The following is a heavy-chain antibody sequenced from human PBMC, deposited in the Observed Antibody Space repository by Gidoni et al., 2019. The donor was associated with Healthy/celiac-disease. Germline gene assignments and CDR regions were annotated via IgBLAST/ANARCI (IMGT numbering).Heavy chain of an antibody. Sequence: QVQLVESGGGVVQPGRSLRLSCAASGFPFSSFGMHWVRQAPGKGLEWVAVIWYDGSNKYYADSVKGRFTISRDNSKNTLYLQMNSLRAEDTAVYYCARDCRLEWLSYYYYYMDVWGKGTTVTVSS. D-gene: IGHD3-3*01. V-gene: IGHV3-33*01. CDR3: ARDCRLEWLSYYYYYMDV. CDR1: GFPFSSFG. CDR2: IWYDGSNK. J-gene: IGHJ6*03.